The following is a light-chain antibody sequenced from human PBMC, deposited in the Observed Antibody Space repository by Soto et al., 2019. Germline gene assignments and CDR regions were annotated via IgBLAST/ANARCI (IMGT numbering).Light chain of an antibody. CDR1: QSISSW. CDR3: QQYNSYPT. V-gene: IGKV1-5*03. CDR2: KAS. J-gene: IGKJ4*01. Sequence: DIQITQSPSTLSASVGDRVTITCRASQSISSWLAWYQQKPGKAPKLLIYKASSLESGVPSRFSGSGSGTEFTLTIISLQPDDFATYYCQQYNSYPTFGGGTKVEIK.